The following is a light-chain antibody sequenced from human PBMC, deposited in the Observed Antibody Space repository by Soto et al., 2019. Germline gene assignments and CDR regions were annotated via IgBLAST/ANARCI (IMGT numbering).Light chain of an antibody. V-gene: IGLV2-8*01. CDR2: EVN. Sequence: QSVLTQAPSAAGAPGQSVPISCPGTSSDVGGYNYVSWYQQHPGKAPKLMIYEVNKRPSGVPDRFSGSKSGNTASLTVSGLQAEDEAYYSCSSYAGSNNFGVFGTGTKVTVL. CDR3: SSYAGSNNFGV. CDR1: SSDVGGYNY. J-gene: IGLJ1*01.